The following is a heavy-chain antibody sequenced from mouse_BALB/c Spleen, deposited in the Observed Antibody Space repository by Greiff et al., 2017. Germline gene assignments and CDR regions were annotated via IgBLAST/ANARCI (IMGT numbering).Heavy chain of an antibody. V-gene: IGHV1-9*01. CDR2: ILPGSGST. D-gene: IGHD1-1*01. J-gene: IGHJ2*01. CDR1: GYTFSSYW. Sequence: VQLVESGAELMKPGASVKISCKATGYTFSSYWIEWVKQRPGHGLEWIGEILPGSGSTNYNEKFKGKATFTADTSSNTAYMQLSSLTSEDSAVYYCASLSITTVVGYWGQGTTLTVSS. CDR3: ASLSITTVVGY.